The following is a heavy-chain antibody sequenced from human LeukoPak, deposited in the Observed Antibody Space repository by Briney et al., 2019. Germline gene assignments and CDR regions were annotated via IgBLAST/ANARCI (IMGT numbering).Heavy chain of an antibody. CDR3: ARVLHKRNYDSSGYYGY. D-gene: IGHD3-22*01. CDR2: ISSSSSTI. Sequence: GGSLRLSCAASGFTFSSYSMNWVRQAPGKGLEWVSYISSSSSTIYYADSVKGRFTISRDNAKNSLSLQMNSLRAEDTAVYYCARVLHKRNYDSSGYYGYWGQGTLVAVSS. V-gene: IGHV3-48*01. CDR1: GFTFSSYS. J-gene: IGHJ4*02.